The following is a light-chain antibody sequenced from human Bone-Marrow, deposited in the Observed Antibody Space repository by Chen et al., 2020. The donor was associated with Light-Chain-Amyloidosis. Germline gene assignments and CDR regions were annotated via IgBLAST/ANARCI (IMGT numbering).Light chain of an antibody. J-gene: IGLJ2*01. CDR2: RDT. V-gene: IGLV3-25*03. Sequence: SYELTQPPSVSVSPGQTARITCSGDDLPTKYAYWYQQKPGQAPVLVIHRDTERPSGISERVSGSSSGRTATLTSSGVQAEDEADYHCQSADSSGTYEVIFGGGTKLTVL. CDR1: DLPTKY. CDR3: QSADSSGTYEVI.